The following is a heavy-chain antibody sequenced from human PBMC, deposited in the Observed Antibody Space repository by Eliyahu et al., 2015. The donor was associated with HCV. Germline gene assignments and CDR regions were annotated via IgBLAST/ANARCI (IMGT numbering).Heavy chain of an antibody. D-gene: IGHD2-15*01. Sequence: EVQLVESGGGLVQPGGXLRLXCXAXGFTFSSFDMNWVRQXPGKGLEWVSYIFTSGTTTYYADSVKGRFTISRDNANNSLYLQMNILRVEDTAVYYCVRDPASFDSWGQGTLVTVSS. CDR2: IFTSGTTT. CDR3: VRDPASFDS. J-gene: IGHJ4*02. V-gene: IGHV3-48*03. CDR1: GFTFSSFD.